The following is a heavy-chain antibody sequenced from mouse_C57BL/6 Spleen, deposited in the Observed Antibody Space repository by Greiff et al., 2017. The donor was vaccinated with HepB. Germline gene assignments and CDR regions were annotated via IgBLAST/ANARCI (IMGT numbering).Heavy chain of an antibody. V-gene: IGHV5-9-1*02. Sequence: EVKLVESGEGLVKPGGSLKLSCAASGFTFSSYAMSWVRQTPEKRLEWVAYISSGGDYIYYADTVKGRFTISRDNARNTLYLQMSSLKSEDTAMYYCTRAAYYSNHWYFDVWGTGTTVTVSS. J-gene: IGHJ1*03. D-gene: IGHD2-5*01. CDR2: ISSGGDYI. CDR3: TRAAYYSNHWYFDV. CDR1: GFTFSSYA.